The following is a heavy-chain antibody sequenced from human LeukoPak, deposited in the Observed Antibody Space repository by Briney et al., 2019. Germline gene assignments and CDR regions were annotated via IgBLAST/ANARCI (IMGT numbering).Heavy chain of an antibody. CDR1: GDSISSGTYY. Sequence: PSETLSLTCTVSGDSISSGTYYWRWIRQPAGKGLDWIERVYSSGNTNYNPSLKSRVTISIDTSKNQFSLKLSSVTAADTAAYYCARGVGSSSSNWFDPWGQGTLVTVSS. D-gene: IGHD6-6*01. CDR2: VYSSGNT. CDR3: ARGVGSSSSNWFDP. J-gene: IGHJ5*02. V-gene: IGHV4-61*02.